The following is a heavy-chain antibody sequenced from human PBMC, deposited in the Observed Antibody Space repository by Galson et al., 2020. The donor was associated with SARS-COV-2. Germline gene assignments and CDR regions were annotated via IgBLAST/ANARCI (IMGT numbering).Heavy chain of an antibody. J-gene: IGHJ6*03. CDR2: IDPSDSYT. Sequence: HGKSLKISCKGSGYSFTSYWISWVRQMPGKGLEWMGRIDPSDSYTNYSPSFQGHVTISADKSISTAYLQWSSLKASDTAMYYCARATPPDYDILTGYFSNYYYYMDVWGKGTTVTVSS. V-gene: IGHV5-10-1*01. D-gene: IGHD3-9*01. CDR3: ARATPPDYDILTGYFSNYYYYMDV. CDR1: GYSFTSYW.